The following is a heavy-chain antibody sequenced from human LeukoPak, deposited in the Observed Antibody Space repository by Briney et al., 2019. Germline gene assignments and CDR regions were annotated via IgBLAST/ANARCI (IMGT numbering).Heavy chain of an antibody. CDR3: TRLGLGQQVGIDY. D-gene: IGHD6-13*01. Sequence: GGSLRLSCEASGLTFSRYGMHWVRQAPGKGLEWVAVIWFDESNKYYADSVKGRFTISRDNSKNTAYLQMNSLKTEDTAVYYCTRLGLGQQVGIDYWGQGTLVTVSS. CDR2: IWFDESNK. V-gene: IGHV3-33*01. J-gene: IGHJ4*02. CDR1: GLTFSRYG.